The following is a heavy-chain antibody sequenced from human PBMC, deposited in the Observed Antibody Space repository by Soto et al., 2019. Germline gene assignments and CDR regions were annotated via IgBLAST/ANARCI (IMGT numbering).Heavy chain of an antibody. CDR3: AKIPHSSASFDY. J-gene: IGHJ4*02. CDR2: VYHSGST. CDR1: GFSVSTTY. V-gene: IGHV4-59*02. D-gene: IGHD6-19*01. Sequence: PSETLSLTCTVSGFSVSTTYWSWVRQSPGKGLEWIGYVYHSGSTTYSPSLKSRVTISVDTSKNQFSLRLRSVTAADTAVYYCAKIPHSSASFDYWGQGNLVTV.